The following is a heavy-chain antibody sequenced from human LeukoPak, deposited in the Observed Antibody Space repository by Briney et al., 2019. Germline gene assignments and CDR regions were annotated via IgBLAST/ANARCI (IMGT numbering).Heavy chain of an antibody. V-gene: IGHV4-4*07. Sequence: SETLSLTCTVSGGSISSYYWSWIRQPAGKGLEWIGRIYTSGSTNYNPSLKSRVTMSVDTSKNQFSLKLSSATAADTAVYYCARDLADCSSTSCYRLTDWFDPWGQGTLVTVSS. CDR2: IYTSGST. D-gene: IGHD2-2*01. CDR1: GGSISSYY. J-gene: IGHJ5*02. CDR3: ARDLADCSSTSCYRLTDWFDP.